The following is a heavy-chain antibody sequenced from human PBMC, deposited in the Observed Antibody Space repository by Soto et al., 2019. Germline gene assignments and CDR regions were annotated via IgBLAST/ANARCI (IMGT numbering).Heavy chain of an antibody. Sequence: NPGGSLRLSCEASGFPFSDYYMSWIRQAPGRGLEWVSYISSSVSTIYYADSVKGRFTISRDNAKNSLYLQMNRLRAEDTAMYYCARMAYFDSSGYHPMIDHWGQGTLVTVSS. J-gene: IGHJ4*02. V-gene: IGHV3-11*01. CDR3: ARMAYFDSSGYHPMIDH. D-gene: IGHD3-22*01. CDR1: GFPFSDYY. CDR2: ISSSVSTI.